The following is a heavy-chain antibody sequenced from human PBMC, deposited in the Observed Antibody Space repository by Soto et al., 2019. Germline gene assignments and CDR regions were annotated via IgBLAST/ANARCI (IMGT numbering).Heavy chain of an antibody. CDR3: ARDRYGDPYYFDY. Sequence: SVKVSCKASGGTFSSYAISWVRQAPGQGLEWMGGIIPIFGTANYAQKFQGRVTITADESTSTAYMELSSLRSEDTAVYYCARDRYGDPYYFDYWGQGTLVTVSS. D-gene: IGHD4-17*01. V-gene: IGHV1-69*01. CDR2: IIPIFGTA. CDR1: GGTFSSYA. J-gene: IGHJ4*02.